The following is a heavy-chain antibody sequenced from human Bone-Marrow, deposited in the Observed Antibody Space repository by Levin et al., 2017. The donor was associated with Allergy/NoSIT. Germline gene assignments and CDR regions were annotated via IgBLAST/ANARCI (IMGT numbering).Heavy chain of an antibody. D-gene: IGHD3-10*01. CDR2: VSSDGGNQ. J-gene: IGHJ5*01. Sequence: PGGSLRLSCAASGFTFSSYGIHWVRQAPGKGLEWVAFVSSDGGNQYYGDSVKGRYTISRDNSKNTLSLQMNSLRPEDTAVYYCAKDREKELLWLAEFTPHFDSWGQGTLVIVSS. CDR3: AKDREKELLWLAEFTPHFDS. V-gene: IGHV3-30*02. CDR1: GFTFSSYG.